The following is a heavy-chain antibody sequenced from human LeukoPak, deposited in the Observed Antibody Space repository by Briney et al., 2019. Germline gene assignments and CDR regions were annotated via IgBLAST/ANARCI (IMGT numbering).Heavy chain of an antibody. Sequence: GGSLRLSCAASGFTFSSYGMHWVRQAPGKGLEWVAVIWYDGSNKYCADSVKGRFTISRDNSKNTLYLQMNSLRAEDTAVYYCARSPARYCSSTSCYWDHLQGAFDIWGQGTMVTVSS. V-gene: IGHV3-33*01. CDR1: GFTFSSYG. D-gene: IGHD2-2*01. CDR2: IWYDGSNK. J-gene: IGHJ3*02. CDR3: ARSPARYCSSTSCYWDHLQGAFDI.